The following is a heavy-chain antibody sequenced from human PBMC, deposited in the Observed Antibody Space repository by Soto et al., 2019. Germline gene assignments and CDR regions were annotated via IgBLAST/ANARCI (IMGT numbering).Heavy chain of an antibody. CDR1: GGSISSYY. Sequence: SETLSLTCTVSGGSISSYYWSWIRQPPGKGLEWIGYIYYSGSTNYNPSLKSRVTISVDTSENQFSLKLSSVTAADTAVYYCARGGGIVVVPAALSAYYMDVWGKGTTVTVSS. J-gene: IGHJ6*03. CDR3: ARGGGIVVVPAALSAYYMDV. D-gene: IGHD2-2*01. V-gene: IGHV4-59*01. CDR2: IYYSGST.